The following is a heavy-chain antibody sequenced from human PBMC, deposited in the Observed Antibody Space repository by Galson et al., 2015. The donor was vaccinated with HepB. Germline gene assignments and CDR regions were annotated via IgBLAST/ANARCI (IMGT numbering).Heavy chain of an antibody. CDR2: MNPNSGNT. D-gene: IGHD3-10*01. CDR3: ARALYYYGSGSYHYYYYGMDV. Sequence: SVKVSCKASGYTFTSYDINWVRQATGQGLEWMGWMNPNSGNTGYAQKFQGRVTMTRNTSISTAYMELSSLRSEDTAVYYCARALYYYGSGSYHYYYYGMDVWGQGTTVTVSS. CDR1: GYTFTSYD. V-gene: IGHV1-8*01. J-gene: IGHJ6*02.